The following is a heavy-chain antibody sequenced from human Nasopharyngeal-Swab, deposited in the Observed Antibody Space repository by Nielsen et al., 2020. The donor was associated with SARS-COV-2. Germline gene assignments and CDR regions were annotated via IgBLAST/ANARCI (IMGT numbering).Heavy chain of an antibody. CDR3: ARGGWGDYPDY. CDR2: INHSGST. Sequence: SETLSLTCAVYRGSLSGYYWSWLRQPPGKGLEWTGEINHSGSTNYNPSLKSRVTISVDTSKNQFSLKLSSVTAADTAVYYCARGGWGDYPDYWGQGTLVTVSS. D-gene: IGHD4-17*01. J-gene: IGHJ4*02. CDR1: RGSLSGYY. V-gene: IGHV4-34*01.